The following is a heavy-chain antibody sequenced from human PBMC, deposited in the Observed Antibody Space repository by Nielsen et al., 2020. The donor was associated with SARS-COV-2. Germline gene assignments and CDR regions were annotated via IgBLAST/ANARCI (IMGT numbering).Heavy chain of an antibody. Sequence: WIRQPPGKGLEWVSSISSSSSYIYYADSVKGRFTISRDNSKNTVYLQMNSLRAEDTAVYYCARGVTSFGYYFDYWGQGTLVTVSS. J-gene: IGHJ4*02. CDR2: ISSSSSYI. CDR3: ARGVTSFGYYFDY. V-gene: IGHV3-21*01. D-gene: IGHD3-16*01.